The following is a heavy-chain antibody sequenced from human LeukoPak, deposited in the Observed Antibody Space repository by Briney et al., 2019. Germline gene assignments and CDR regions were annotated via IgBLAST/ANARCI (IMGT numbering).Heavy chain of an antibody. CDR3: ARRGVAAIFDP. V-gene: IGHV4-34*01. Sequence: SSETLSLTCAVYGGSFSGYYWSWIRQPPGKGLEWIGEINHSGSTNYNPSLKSRVTISVDTSKNQFSLRLSSVTAADTAVYYCARRGVAAIFDPWGQGTLVTVSS. CDR1: GGSFSGYY. J-gene: IGHJ5*02. CDR2: INHSGST. D-gene: IGHD3-10*01.